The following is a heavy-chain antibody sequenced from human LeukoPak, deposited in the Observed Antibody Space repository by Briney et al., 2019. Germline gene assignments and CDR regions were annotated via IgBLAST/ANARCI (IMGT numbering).Heavy chain of an antibody. CDR2: INSNSGVT. J-gene: IGHJ4*02. CDR1: GYTFTGNF. Sequence: GASVKVSCKASGYTFTGNFMHWVRQAPGQGLEWMGWINSNSGVTKYAQKFQGRITMTRDTSIRTGYMELRSLISDDTAIYYCVRSLVNWGRGTLVTVSS. CDR3: VRSLVN. V-gene: IGHV1-2*02. D-gene: IGHD6-6*01.